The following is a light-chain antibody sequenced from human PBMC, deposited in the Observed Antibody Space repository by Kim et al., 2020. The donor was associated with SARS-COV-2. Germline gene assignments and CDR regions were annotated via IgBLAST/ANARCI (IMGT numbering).Light chain of an antibody. Sequence: SYELTQPPSVSVAPGKTARITCGGNNIGSKSVHWYQQKPGQAPVLVIYYDSDRPSGIPERFSGSNSANTATLTISRVEAGDEADYYCQVWDSISDHRVFG. CDR2: YDS. J-gene: IGLJ3*02. CDR1: NIGSKS. CDR3: QVWDSISDHRV. V-gene: IGLV3-21*04.